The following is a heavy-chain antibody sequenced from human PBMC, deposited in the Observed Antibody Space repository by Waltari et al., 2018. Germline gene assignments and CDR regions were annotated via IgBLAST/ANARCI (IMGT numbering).Heavy chain of an antibody. V-gene: IGHV1-8*03. J-gene: IGHJ6*03. D-gene: IGHD6-13*01. CDR3: ARGELSAAYSSSWFYYYYYYMDV. Sequence: QVQLVQSGAEVKKPGASVKVSCKASGYTFTSYDINWVRLATGQGLEWMGWMNPNSGNTGYAQKFQGRVTITRNTSISTAYMELSSLRSEDTAVYYCARGELSAAYSSSWFYYYYYYMDVWGKGTTVTVSS. CDR1: GYTFTSYD. CDR2: MNPNSGNT.